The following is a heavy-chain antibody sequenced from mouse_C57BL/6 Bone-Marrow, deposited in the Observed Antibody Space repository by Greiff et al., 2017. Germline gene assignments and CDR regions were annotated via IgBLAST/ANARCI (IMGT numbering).Heavy chain of an antibody. V-gene: IGHV1-50*01. CDR2: IDPSDSYT. CDR1: GYTFTSYW. Sequence: VQLQQSGAELVKPGASVKLSCKASGYTFTSYWMQWVKQRPGQGLEWIGEIDPSDSYTTYNQKFKGKATLTVDTSSSTAYMQLRSLTSEDSAVYYCAREGNYGSSSWGQGTTLTVSS. CDR3: AREGNYGSSS. D-gene: IGHD1-1*01. J-gene: IGHJ2*01.